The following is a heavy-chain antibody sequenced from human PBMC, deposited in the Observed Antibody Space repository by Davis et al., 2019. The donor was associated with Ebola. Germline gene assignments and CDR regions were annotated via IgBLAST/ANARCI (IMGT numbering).Heavy chain of an antibody. V-gene: IGHV3-23*01. D-gene: IGHD2-21*01. J-gene: IGHJ3*02. Sequence: PGGSLRLSCVASEFTFSNYGMTWVRQAPGKGLEWVSSISAGGTVPYYADSVKGRFIISRDNSKNTLYLQMNSLRAEDTAMFYCAKKVVIPIGHDAFDIWGQGTMVTVSS. CDR1: EFTFSNYG. CDR3: AKKVVIPIGHDAFDI. CDR2: ISAGGTVP.